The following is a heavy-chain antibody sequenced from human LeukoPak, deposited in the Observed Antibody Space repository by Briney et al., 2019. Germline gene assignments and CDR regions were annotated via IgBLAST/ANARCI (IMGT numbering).Heavy chain of an antibody. V-gene: IGHV3-7*03. D-gene: IGHD3-22*01. Sequence: GGSLRLSCAASGLTFSSYWMSWVRQAPGKGLEWVANIKQDGSEKYYVDSVKGRFTISRDNAKNSLYLQMNSLRAEDTALYYCAKDMDYYDSSGYRDAFDIWGQGTMVTVSS. J-gene: IGHJ3*02. CDR3: AKDMDYYDSSGYRDAFDI. CDR1: GLTFSSYW. CDR2: IKQDGSEK.